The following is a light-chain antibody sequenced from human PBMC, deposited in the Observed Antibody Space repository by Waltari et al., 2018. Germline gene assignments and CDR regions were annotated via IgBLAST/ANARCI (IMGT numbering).Light chain of an antibody. CDR2: VNSTGSH. CDR3: ETWGTGTYWT. J-gene: IGLJ3*02. Sequence: QVVLTQSPSASASLGASVKLTCTLNSGFGNFAIAWHKHQPEKGPRYLLRVNSTGSHSKGDGIPYRFSGASSGAVRYLTSSGLQSEDEADYYCETWGTGTYWTFGGGTKLTVL. CDR1: SGFGNFA. V-gene: IGLV4-69*01.